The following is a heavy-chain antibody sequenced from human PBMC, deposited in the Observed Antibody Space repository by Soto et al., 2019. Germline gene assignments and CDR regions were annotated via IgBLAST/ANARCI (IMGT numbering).Heavy chain of an antibody. Sequence: GASVKVSCKASGGTFSSYAISWVRQAPGQGLEWMGGIIPIFGTANYAQKFQGRVTITADESTSTAYMELSSLRSEDTAVYYCARDSWIGSSWDYYYGMDVWGQGTTVTVSS. CDR2: IIPIFGTA. V-gene: IGHV1-69*13. J-gene: IGHJ6*02. CDR1: GGTFSSYA. CDR3: ARDSWIGSSWDYYYGMDV. D-gene: IGHD6-13*01.